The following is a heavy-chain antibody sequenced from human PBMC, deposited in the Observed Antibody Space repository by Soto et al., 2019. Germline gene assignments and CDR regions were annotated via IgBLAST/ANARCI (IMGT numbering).Heavy chain of an antibody. CDR2: IYYSGST. V-gene: IGHV4-39*01. J-gene: IGHJ6*02. D-gene: IGHD3-16*01. Sequence: SETLSLTCTVSGGSISSSSYYWGWIRQPPGKGLEWIGSIYYSGSTYYNPSLKSRVTISVDTSKNQFSLKLSSVTAADTAVYNCARHGLEYYYYYYGMDVWGQGTTVTVSS. CDR3: ARHGLEYYYYYYGMDV. CDR1: GGSISSSSYY.